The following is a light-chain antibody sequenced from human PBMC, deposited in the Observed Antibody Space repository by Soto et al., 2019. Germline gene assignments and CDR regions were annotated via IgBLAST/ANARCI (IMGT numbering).Light chain of an antibody. CDR2: AAS. Sequence: DIQMTQSPSSLSASVGDRVTITCRASQGISTYLNWYQQKPGKAPKLLIYAASSLQSGVPSRFSSGASGTVFTLTISSLQPEDSATYYCQQSYSTPTFGGGTKVEIK. V-gene: IGKV1-39*01. J-gene: IGKJ4*01. CDR3: QQSYSTPT. CDR1: QGISTY.